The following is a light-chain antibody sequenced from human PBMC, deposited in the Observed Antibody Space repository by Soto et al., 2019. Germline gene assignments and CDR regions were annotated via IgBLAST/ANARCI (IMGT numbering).Light chain of an antibody. CDR2: GAS. CDR1: QTFSSIY. Sequence: EIVLTQSPGTLSLSPGERATLSCRASQTFSSIYLAWYQQKPGQAPRLLIYGASSRATGIPDRFSGSGSGTDFTLTINTLEPEDFAAYYCQQYGSSPFTFGPGTKVDIK. CDR3: QQYGSSPFT. J-gene: IGKJ3*01. V-gene: IGKV3-20*01.